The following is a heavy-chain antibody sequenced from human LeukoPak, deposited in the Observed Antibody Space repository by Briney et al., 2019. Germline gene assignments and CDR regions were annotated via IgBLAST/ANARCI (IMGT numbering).Heavy chain of an antibody. J-gene: IGHJ6*03. D-gene: IGHD3-9*01. CDR2: ISGSGGST. V-gene: IGHV3-23*01. CDR3: AKELRYFDWLSNYYYCMDV. CDR1: GFTFSSYG. Sequence: GGTLRLSCAASGFTFSSYGMSWVRQAPGKGLEWVSAISGSGGSTYYADSVKGRFTISRDNSKNTLYLQMNSLRAEDTAVYYCAKELRYFDWLSNYYYCMDVWGKGTTVTISS.